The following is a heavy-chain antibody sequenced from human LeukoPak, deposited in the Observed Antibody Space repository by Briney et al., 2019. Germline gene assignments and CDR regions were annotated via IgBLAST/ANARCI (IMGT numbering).Heavy chain of an antibody. D-gene: IGHD3-3*01. CDR1: GYTFTGYY. Sequence: GASVKVSCKASGYTFTGYYIHWVRQAPGQGLEWMGMINPNDASKTYALKFQGRVTMTRDTSISTAYMELSRLRSDDTAVYYCARDFFDFWSGYYTPRLDYWGQGTLVTVSS. CDR3: ARDFFDFWSGYYTPRLDY. J-gene: IGHJ4*02. V-gene: IGHV1-2*02. CDR2: INPNDASK.